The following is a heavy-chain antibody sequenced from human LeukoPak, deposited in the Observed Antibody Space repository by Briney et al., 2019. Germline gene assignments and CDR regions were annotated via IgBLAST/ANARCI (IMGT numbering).Heavy chain of an antibody. J-gene: IGHJ6*02. CDR2: IIPILGIA. CDR1: GGTFSSYA. V-gene: IGHV1-69*04. D-gene: IGHD2-2*01. Sequence: GASVKVSCKASGGTFSSYAISWVRQAPGQGLKWMGRIIPILGIANYAQKFQGRVTITADKSTSTAYMELSSLRSEDTAVYYCAPQSSTSYYYYGMDVWGQGTTVTVSS. CDR3: APQSSTSYYYYGMDV.